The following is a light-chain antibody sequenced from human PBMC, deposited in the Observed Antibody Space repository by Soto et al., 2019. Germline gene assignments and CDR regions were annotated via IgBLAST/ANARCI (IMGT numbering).Light chain of an antibody. CDR1: QSISSY. CDR2: AAS. Sequence: DIQMTQSPSSLSASVGDRVTITCRASQSISSYLNWYQQKPGKAPKLLIYAASSLQSGVPSRFSRSGSGTDFTLTISSLQPADFATYYCQQSYSTPKTFGQWTKVEIK. J-gene: IGKJ1*01. V-gene: IGKV1-39*01. CDR3: QQSYSTPKT.